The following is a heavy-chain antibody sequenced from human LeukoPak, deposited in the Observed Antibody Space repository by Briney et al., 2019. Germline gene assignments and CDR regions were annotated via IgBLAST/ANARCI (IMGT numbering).Heavy chain of an antibody. CDR3: GTLLSNGPFDC. V-gene: IGHV1-2*02. J-gene: IGHJ4*02. Sequence: GASVKVSCKASGYTFTGYYMHWVRQTPGQGLEWMGYIYPNSGATKYAQKFQGRVTMTRDTSISTAYMELSGLRSDDTAVYYCGTLLSNGPFDCCGQGRLVTVHS. CDR1: GYTFTGYY. CDR2: IYPNSGAT.